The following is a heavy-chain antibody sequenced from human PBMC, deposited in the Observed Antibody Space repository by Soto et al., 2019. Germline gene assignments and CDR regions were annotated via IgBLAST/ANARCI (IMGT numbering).Heavy chain of an antibody. Sequence: QVQLQESGPGLVKPSETLSLTCTVSGGSIDGRNCAWIRQPPGKGQEWLGYVYYDGGSSYNPSVKSRLTLSMDTSKSQFSLQLRSVTAADTAVYYCVRQGIGNLHGLVDVWGRGTTVTVSS. J-gene: IGHJ6*02. CDR2: VYYDGGS. CDR3: VRQGIGNLHGLVDV. CDR1: GGSIDGRN. D-gene: IGHD3-10*01. V-gene: IGHV4-59*08.